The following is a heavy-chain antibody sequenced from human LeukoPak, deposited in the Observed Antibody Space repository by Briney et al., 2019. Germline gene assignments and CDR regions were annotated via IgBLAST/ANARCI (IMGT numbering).Heavy chain of an antibody. CDR3: AGRRPDYDMDPPGAFDI. V-gene: IGHV1-2*02. CDR2: INPNSGGT. CDR1: GYTFTGYY. D-gene: IGHD3-9*01. J-gene: IGHJ3*02. Sequence: GASVKVSCKASGYTFTGYYMHWVRQAPGQGLEWMGWINPNSGGTNYAQKFQGRVTMTRDTSISTAYMELSRLRSDDTAVYYCAGRRPDYDMDPPGAFDIWGQGTMVTVSS.